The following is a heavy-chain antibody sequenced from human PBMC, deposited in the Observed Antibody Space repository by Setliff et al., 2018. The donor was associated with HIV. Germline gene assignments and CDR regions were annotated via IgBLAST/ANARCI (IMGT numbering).Heavy chain of an antibody. CDR3: ARGGPARVALLYWFDP. J-gene: IGHJ5*02. Sequence: ASVKVSCKASGYNFVGYGINWLRQAPGQGLEWMGWVNTYNGNTKYGQKFQGSVTMTTDTSTSTVYMELRNLRSDDTAVYFCARGGPARVALLYWFDPWGQGTLVTVSS. CDR2: VNTYNGNT. CDR1: GYNFVGYG. V-gene: IGHV1-18*01. D-gene: IGHD2-21*01.